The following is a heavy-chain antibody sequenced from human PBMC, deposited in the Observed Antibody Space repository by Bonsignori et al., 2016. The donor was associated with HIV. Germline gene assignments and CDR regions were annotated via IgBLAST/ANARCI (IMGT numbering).Heavy chain of an antibody. D-gene: IGHD6-19*01. J-gene: IGHJ4*02. CDR3: ARETYGVAVAASFDY. CDR1: GYTFTSYY. CDR2: INPSGGST. V-gene: IGHV1-46*01. Sequence: ASVKVSCKASGYTFTSYYMHWVRQAPGQGLEWMGIINPSGGSTSYAQKFQGRVTMTRDTSTSTVYMELSSLRSEDTAVYYCARETYGVAVAASFDYWGQGTLVTVSS.